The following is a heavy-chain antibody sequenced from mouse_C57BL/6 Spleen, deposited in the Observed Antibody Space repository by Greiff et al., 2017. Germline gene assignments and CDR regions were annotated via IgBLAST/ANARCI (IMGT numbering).Heavy chain of an antibody. CDR2: FHPYNDDT. Sequence: QVHVKQSGAELVKPGASVKLSCKASGYTFTTYPIEWMKQNHGKSLEWIGNFHPYNDDTKYNEKFKGKATLTVEKSSSTVYLELSRLTSEDSAVYYCARGDTTVVAAYYFDYWGQGTTLTVSS. J-gene: IGHJ2*01. CDR3: ARGDTTVVAAYYFDY. D-gene: IGHD1-1*01. V-gene: IGHV1-47*01. CDR1: GYTFTTYP.